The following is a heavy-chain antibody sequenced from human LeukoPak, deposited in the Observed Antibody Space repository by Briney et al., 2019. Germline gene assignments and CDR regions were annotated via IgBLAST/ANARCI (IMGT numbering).Heavy chain of an antibody. CDR3: ASDFPRGGGLFES. V-gene: IGHV4-59*11. CDR2: ASVTGNP. D-gene: IGHD3-10*01. CDR1: GDSISSRY. Sequence: SETLSLTCSVAGDSISSRYWSWIRRPPGRGLEWIGYASVTGNPDYNLSLKSRVTISVDTSKNQFSLRLTPVTAADTAIYYCASDFPRGGGLFESWGQGSLVTVSS. J-gene: IGHJ4*02.